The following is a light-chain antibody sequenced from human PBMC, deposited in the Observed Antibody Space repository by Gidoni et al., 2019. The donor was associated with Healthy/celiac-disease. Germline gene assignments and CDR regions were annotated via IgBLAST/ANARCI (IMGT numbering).Light chain of an antibody. CDR1: NIGSKS. CDR3: QVWDSSSDHSGV. J-gene: IGLJ1*01. Sequence: SYVLTQPPSVSVAPGKTARITCGGNNIGSKSGHWYQQKPGQAPVLVIYYDSDRPSGIPERFSGSNSGNTATLTISRVEAGDEADYYCQVWDSSSDHSGVFGTGTKVTVL. V-gene: IGLV3-21*04. CDR2: YDS.